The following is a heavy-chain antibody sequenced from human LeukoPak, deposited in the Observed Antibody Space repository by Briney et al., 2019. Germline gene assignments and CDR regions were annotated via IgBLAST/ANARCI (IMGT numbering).Heavy chain of an antibody. Sequence: SVKVSCKASGYTFTSYYMHWVRQAPGQGLEWMGGIIPIFGTANYAQKFQGRVTITADESTSTAYMELSSLRSEDTAVYYCARELAAAAGFDPWGQGTLVTVSS. CDR2: IIPIFGTA. J-gene: IGHJ5*02. D-gene: IGHD6-13*01. CDR3: ARELAAAAGFDP. V-gene: IGHV1-69*13. CDR1: GYTFTSYY.